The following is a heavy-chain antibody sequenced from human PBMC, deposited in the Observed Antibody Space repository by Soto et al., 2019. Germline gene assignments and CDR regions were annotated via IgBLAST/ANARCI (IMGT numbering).Heavy chain of an antibody. CDR1: GFTFSSHA. J-gene: IGHJ4*02. CDR3: ARDFYYDSSGYYSSMDY. V-gene: IGHV3-74*01. D-gene: IGHD3-22*01. Sequence: PGGSLRLSCAASGFTFSSHAMNWVRQAPGKGLVWVSRIKNDGSFTTYADSVKGRFTISRDNAKNTLYLQMHSLRAEDTAVYYCARDFYYDSSGYYSSMDYWGQGTPVTVSS. CDR2: IKNDGSFT.